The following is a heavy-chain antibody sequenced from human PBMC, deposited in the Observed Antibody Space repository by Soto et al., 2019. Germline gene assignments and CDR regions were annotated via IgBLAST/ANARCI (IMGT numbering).Heavy chain of an antibody. J-gene: IGHJ4*02. CDR1: GLTFRNHA. CDR2: IAPIGYST. D-gene: IGHD2-8*01. V-gene: IGHV3-23*01. Sequence: EVQLLESGGGLVQPGGSLRLSCAVSGLTFRNHAMSWVRQAPGKGLEWVSTIAPIGYSTHYAGSVEGRFTISRDDSESTLDVQMGSLRADDKAVYYCVSWVSAHCAYWGQRTLVSASS. CDR3: VSWVSAHCAY.